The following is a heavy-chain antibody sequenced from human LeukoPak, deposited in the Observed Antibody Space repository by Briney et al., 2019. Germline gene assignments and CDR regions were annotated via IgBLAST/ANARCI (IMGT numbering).Heavy chain of an antibody. CDR1: GGTFSSYA. Sequence: GASVKVFCKASGGTFSSYAIRWVRQAPGQGLEWMGGIIPIFGTANYAQKFQGRVTITTDESTSTAYMELSSLRSEDTAVYYCARVSSIAAGYMDVWGKGTTVTVSS. J-gene: IGHJ6*03. CDR2: IIPIFGTA. V-gene: IGHV1-69*05. CDR3: ARVSSIAAGYMDV. D-gene: IGHD6-25*01.